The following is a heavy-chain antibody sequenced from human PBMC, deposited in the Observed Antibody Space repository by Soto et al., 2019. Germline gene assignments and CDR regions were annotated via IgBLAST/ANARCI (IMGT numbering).Heavy chain of an antibody. Sequence: SETLSLTCTVSGGSISSSSYYWGWIRQPPGKGLEWIGSIYYSGSTYYNPSLKSRVTISVDTSKNQFSLKLSSVTAADTAVYYCARHSLRYCSSTSCYFKGAVVDWFDPWGQGTLVTVSS. V-gene: IGHV4-39*01. J-gene: IGHJ5*02. CDR1: GGSISSSSYY. D-gene: IGHD2-2*01. CDR2: IYYSGST. CDR3: ARHSLRYCSSTSCYFKGAVVDWFDP.